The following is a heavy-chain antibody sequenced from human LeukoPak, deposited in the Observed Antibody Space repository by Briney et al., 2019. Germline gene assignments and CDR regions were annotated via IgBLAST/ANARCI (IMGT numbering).Heavy chain of an antibody. V-gene: IGHV1-69*13. CDR2: IIPIFGTA. Sequence: SVKVSCKASGGTFSSYAISWVRLAPGQGLEWMEGIIPIFGTANYAQKFQGRVTITADESTSTAYMELRSLRSDDTAVYYCAREEAAAGTPDYWGQGTLVTVSS. CDR1: GGTFSSYA. D-gene: IGHD6-13*01. CDR3: AREEAAAGTPDY. J-gene: IGHJ4*02.